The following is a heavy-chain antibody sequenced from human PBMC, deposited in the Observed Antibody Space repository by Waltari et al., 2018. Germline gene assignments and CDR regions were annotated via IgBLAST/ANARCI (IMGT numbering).Heavy chain of an antibody. J-gene: IGHJ4*02. CDR3: AKEVAVAGTPYFDY. Sequence: EVQLLDSGGGLVQPGGSVRLSCAAAGMNLAFYAVSWVRHAPGKWPEWVSAISGPGDTYYADSVKGRFTISKDSSKNTLYLQMHNLIAEDTAVYYCAKEVAVAGTPYFDYWGQGTLVTVSS. CDR1: GMNLAFYA. CDR2: ISGPGDT. V-gene: IGHV3-23*01. D-gene: IGHD6-19*01.